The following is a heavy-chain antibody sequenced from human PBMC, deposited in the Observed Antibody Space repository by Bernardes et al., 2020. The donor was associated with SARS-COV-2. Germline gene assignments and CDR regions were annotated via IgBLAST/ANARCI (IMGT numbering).Heavy chain of an antibody. CDR2: INHSGSS. Sequence: SETLSLTCAVYGGSFSGYCWSWIRQPPGKGLEWIGEINHSGSSNYNPSLKSRVTISVDTSKNQFSLNLSSVTAADTAVYYCARSYCADAFDIWGHGTMVTVSS. V-gene: IGHV4-34*01. CDR3: ARSYCADAFDI. J-gene: IGHJ3*02. CDR1: GGSFSGYC. D-gene: IGHD2-8*02.